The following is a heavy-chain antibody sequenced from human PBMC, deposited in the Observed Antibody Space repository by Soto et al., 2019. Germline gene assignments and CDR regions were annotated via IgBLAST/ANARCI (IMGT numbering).Heavy chain of an antibody. CDR1: GGSLTDYW. CDR3: ARDFGAGAHFDH. Sequence: QVHLQQWGTGLLKPSETLSLTCAVYGGSLTDYWWTWIRQTPGKGLEWIGEINHIGESNHNPSLESRVTISLDTSQNQFSLKLTSVTVADTAVYYCARDFGAGAHFDHWGQGSLVTVSS. D-gene: IGHD3-10*01. J-gene: IGHJ4*02. CDR2: INHIGES. V-gene: IGHV4-34*01.